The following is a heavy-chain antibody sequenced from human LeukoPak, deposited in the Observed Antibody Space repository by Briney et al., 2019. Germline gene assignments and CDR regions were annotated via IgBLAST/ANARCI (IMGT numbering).Heavy chain of an antibody. Sequence: GGSLRLSCAASGFTFSSYEMNWVRQAPGKGLEWVSYISSSGSTIYYADSVKGRFTISRDNARNSLYLQMNSLRAEDTAVYYCAKPRYSYYYYMDVWGKGTTVTISS. CDR2: ISSSGSTI. V-gene: IGHV3-48*03. J-gene: IGHJ6*03. D-gene: IGHD1-14*01. CDR1: GFTFSSYE. CDR3: AKPRYSYYYYMDV.